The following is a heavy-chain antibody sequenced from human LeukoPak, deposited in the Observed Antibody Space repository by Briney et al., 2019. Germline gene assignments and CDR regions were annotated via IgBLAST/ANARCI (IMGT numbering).Heavy chain of an antibody. CDR1: GFTFNNYA. Sequence: TGGSLRLSCAASGFTFNNYAMNWVRQAPGKGLEWVSVITGSGSTYYADSVKGRFTISRDNSKNTLYLQMNSLRAEDTAIYYCAKDLYGEYDFDCWGRGTLVTVSS. CDR3: AKDLYGEYDFDC. D-gene: IGHD4-17*01. V-gene: IGHV3-23*01. J-gene: IGHJ4*02. CDR2: ITGSGST.